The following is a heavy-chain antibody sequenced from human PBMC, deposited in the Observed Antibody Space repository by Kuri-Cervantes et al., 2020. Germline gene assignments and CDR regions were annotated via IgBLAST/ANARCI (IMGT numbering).Heavy chain of an antibody. CDR1: GGSISSYY. D-gene: IGHD4-23*01. CDR3: ARGAGDYGGNSDY. Sequence: ESLKISCTVSGGSISSYYWSWIRQPPGKGLEWIGYIYYSGSTNYNPSLKGRVTISVDTSKNQFSLKLSSVTAADTAVYYCARGAGDYGGNSDYWGQGTLVTVSS. V-gene: IGHV4-59*13. CDR2: IYYSGST. J-gene: IGHJ4*02.